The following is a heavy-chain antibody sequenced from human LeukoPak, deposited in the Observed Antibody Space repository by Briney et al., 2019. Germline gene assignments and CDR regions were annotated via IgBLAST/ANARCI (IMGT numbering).Heavy chain of an antibody. CDR2: IKQDGSEK. V-gene: IGHV3-7*01. CDR3: ARGSCSTTSCLEVY. CDR1: DFTFGSYW. J-gene: IGHJ4*02. Sequence: GGPLRLSCAASDFTFGSYWMFWFRRAPGKGREWLANIKQDGSEKYYVDSEKGRFTISRDSAKNSLYLQMNSLRAEDTAVYYCARGSCSTTSCLEVYWGQGTLVTVSS. D-gene: IGHD2-2*01.